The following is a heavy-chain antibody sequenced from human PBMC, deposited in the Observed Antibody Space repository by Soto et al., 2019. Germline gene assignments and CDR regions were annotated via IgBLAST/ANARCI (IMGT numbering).Heavy chain of an antibody. CDR3: ARDRDSSGWYYFDY. CDR2: IIPILGIA. J-gene: IGHJ4*02. D-gene: IGHD6-19*01. V-gene: IGHV1-69*04. Sequence: SVKVSCKASGGTFSSYTISWVRQAPGQGLEWMGRIIPILGIANYAQKFQGRVTITADKSTSTAYMELSSLRSEDTAVYYCARDRDSSGWYYFDYWGQGTLVTVSS. CDR1: GGTFSSYT.